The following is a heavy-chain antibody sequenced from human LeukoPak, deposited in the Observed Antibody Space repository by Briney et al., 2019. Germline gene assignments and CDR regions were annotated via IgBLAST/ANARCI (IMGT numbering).Heavy chain of an antibody. CDR3: ARDQSLGGYSYGYIDN. CDR2: ISSSGSTI. J-gene: IGHJ4*02. CDR1: GFTFSSYE. Sequence: PGGSLRLSCAASGFTFSSYEMNWVRQAPGKGLEWVSYISSSGSTIYYADSVKGRFTISRDNAKNTLYLQMNSLRAEDTAVYYCARDQSLGGYSYGYIDNWGQGTLVTVSS. D-gene: IGHD5-18*01. V-gene: IGHV3-48*03.